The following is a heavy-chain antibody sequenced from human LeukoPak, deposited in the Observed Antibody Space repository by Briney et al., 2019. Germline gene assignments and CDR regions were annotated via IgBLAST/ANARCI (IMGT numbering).Heavy chain of an antibody. D-gene: IGHD6-19*01. Sequence: GGSLRLSCAASGFTFSNYAMSWVRQAPGRGLEWVSAISRSGTNYADSVKGRFTISRDDSRNILYLQMNSPRVEDAAVYYCAKDVPYSGWAFDIWGQGTLVTVSS. CDR1: GFTFSNYA. J-gene: IGHJ3*02. V-gene: IGHV3-23*01. CDR3: AKDVPYSGWAFDI. CDR2: ISRSGT.